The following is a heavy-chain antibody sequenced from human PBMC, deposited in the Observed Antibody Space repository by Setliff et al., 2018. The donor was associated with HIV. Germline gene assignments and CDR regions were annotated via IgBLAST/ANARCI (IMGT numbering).Heavy chain of an antibody. CDR3: ASRVYYYDSNKGLREEGSDP. CDR2: IYYNEKT. Sequence: PSETLPLPCTLSGGSASNIRYYWAWIRRPPGKGLEYIGSIYYNEKTYYSPSLKGRVTISVDTSKNQFTLNLTSVTAADTALSFCASRVYYYDSNKGLREEGSDPWGQGTLVTVSS. CDR1: GGSASNIRYY. J-gene: IGHJ5*02. D-gene: IGHD3-22*01. V-gene: IGHV4-39*01.